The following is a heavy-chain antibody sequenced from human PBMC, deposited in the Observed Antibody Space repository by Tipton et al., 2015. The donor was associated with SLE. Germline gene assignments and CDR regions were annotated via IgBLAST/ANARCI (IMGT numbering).Heavy chain of an antibody. CDR1: DDSMSSRNYY. CDR3: ARWNSRSSYFFDF. V-gene: IGHV4-39*07. Sequence: GLVKPSETLSLICTVSDDSMSSRNYYWGWIRQPPGKVLGWIVSIDSSRRTFFNPSLKSRVTSSRDTSKKQFSLKLSSVTAADTAVYFCARWNSRSSYFFDFWGQRMLVTVSS. D-gene: IGHD6-6*01. CDR2: IDSSRRT. J-gene: IGHJ4*02.